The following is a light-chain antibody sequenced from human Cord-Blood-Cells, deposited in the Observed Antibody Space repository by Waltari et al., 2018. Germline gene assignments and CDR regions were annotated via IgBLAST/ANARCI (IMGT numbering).Light chain of an antibody. CDR2: DVS. CDR1: SSPVGGYNY. J-gene: IGLJ3*02. CDR3: SSYTSSSTRV. Sequence: QSALTHPASVSGSPAQSITISCTGTSSPVGGYNYFSWYQQHPGKAPKLMIYDVSNRPSGVSNRFSGSKSGNTASLTISGLQAEDEADYYCSSYTSSSTRVFGGGTKLTVL. V-gene: IGLV2-14*03.